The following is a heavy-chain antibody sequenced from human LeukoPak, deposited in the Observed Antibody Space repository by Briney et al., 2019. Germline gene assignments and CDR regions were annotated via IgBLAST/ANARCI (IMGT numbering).Heavy chain of an antibody. Sequence: PSETLSLTCEVSGGSITSSPYWWSWIRQPPEKGLEWVGTICYSGNTFYHPSLASRVTISADTSKNQVSLRLTSVTAADTAVYYCARRAYGTGFDFWGQGTVVTVSS. CDR2: ICYSGNT. D-gene: IGHD1-1*01. CDR3: ARRAYGTGFDF. V-gene: IGHV4-39*01. J-gene: IGHJ4*02. CDR1: GGSITSSPYW.